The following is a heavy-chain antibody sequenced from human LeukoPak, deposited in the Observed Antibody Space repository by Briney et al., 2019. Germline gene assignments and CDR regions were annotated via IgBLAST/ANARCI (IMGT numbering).Heavy chain of an antibody. D-gene: IGHD3-9*01. V-gene: IGHV1-2*02. Sequence: GASVKVSCKASGYTFTGYYMHWVRQAPGQGLEWMGWINPNNGGTNYAQKFQGRVTMTRDTSISTAYMELSRLRSDDTAVYYCAREDRYYDILTGKGVRWLDPWGQGTLVTVSS. CDR1: GYTFTGYY. J-gene: IGHJ5*02. CDR2: INPNNGGT. CDR3: AREDRYYDILTGKGVRWLDP.